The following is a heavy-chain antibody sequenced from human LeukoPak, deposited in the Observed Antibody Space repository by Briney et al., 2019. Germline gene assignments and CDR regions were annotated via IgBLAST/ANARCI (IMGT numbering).Heavy chain of an antibody. CDR3: ARDLGPPDDAFDI. CDR2: IYSGGST. CDR1: GFTVSSNY. D-gene: IGHD3-16*01. Sequence: GGSLRLSCAASGFTVSSNYMSWVRQAPGKGLEPLSVIYSGGSTYYADSVKGRFTISRDNSKNTLYLQMNSLRAEDTAVYYCARDLGPPDDAFDIWGQGTMVTVSS. V-gene: IGHV3-66*02. J-gene: IGHJ3*02.